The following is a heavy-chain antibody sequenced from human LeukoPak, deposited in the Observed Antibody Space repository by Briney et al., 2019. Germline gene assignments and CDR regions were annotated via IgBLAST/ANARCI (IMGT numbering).Heavy chain of an antibody. J-gene: IGHJ3*02. V-gene: IGHV3-30*03. CDR1: GFTFSSYG. Sequence: GGSLRLSCAASGFTFSSYGMHWVRQAPGKGLEWVAVISYDGSNKYYADSVKGRFTISRDNSKNTLYLQMNSLRAEDTAVYYCAGSFRAGPQWLVRWDAFDIWGQGTMVTVSS. D-gene: IGHD6-19*01. CDR2: ISYDGSNK. CDR3: AGSFRAGPQWLVRWDAFDI.